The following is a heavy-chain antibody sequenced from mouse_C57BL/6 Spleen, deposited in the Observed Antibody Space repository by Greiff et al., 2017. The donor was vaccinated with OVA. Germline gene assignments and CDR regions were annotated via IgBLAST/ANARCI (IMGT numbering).Heavy chain of an antibody. D-gene: IGHD2-5*01. Sequence: QVQLQQPGAELVKPGASVKLSCKASGYTFTSYWMHWVKQRPGQGLEWIGMIHPNSGSTNYNEKFKSKATLTVDKSSSTAYMQLSGLTSEDSAVYYCARENYSNLGYFDVWGTGTTVTVSS. CDR1: GYTFTSYW. J-gene: IGHJ1*03. V-gene: IGHV1-64*01. CDR3: ARENYSNLGYFDV. CDR2: IHPNSGST.